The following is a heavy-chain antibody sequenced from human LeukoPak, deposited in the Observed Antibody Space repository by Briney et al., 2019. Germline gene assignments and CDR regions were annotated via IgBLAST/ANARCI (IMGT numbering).Heavy chain of an antibody. J-gene: IGHJ4*02. D-gene: IGHD3-10*01. V-gene: IGHV4-4*07. Sequence: SETLSLTCTVSGGSISSYYWSWIRQPAGKVLEWIGRIYTSGSTNYNPSLKSRVTMSVDTSKNQFSLKLSSVTAADTAVYYCARDAYYYGSGSYRFDYWGQGTLVTVSS. CDR2: IYTSGST. CDR3: ARDAYYYGSGSYRFDY. CDR1: GGSISSYY.